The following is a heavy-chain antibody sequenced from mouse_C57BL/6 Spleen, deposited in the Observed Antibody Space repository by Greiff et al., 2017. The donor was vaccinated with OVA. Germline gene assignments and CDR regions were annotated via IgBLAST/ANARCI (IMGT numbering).Heavy chain of an antibody. CDR2: IDPETGGT. V-gene: IGHV1-15*01. CDR3: TRLYYSSSGFAY. Sequence: VQLQQSGAELVRPGASLTMSCKASGYTFTHYEVHWVKQSPVHGLAWLGAIDPETGGTAYTQKFTGKAIRTENKSSSTAYIDLRILTSEDSVVYYGTRLYYSSSGFAYWGQGTLVTVSA. CDR1: GYTFTHYE. J-gene: IGHJ3*01. D-gene: IGHD2-5*01.